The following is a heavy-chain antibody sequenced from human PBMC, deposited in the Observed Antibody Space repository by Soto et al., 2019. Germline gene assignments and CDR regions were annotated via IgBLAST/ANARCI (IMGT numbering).Heavy chain of an antibody. CDR2: IYYSGST. Sequence: NPSETLSLTCTVSGGSISSGGYYWSWIRQHPGKGLEWIGYIYYSGSTYYNPSLKSRVTISVDTSKNQFSLKLSSVTAADTAVYYCARGGYTAFFDYWGQGTLVTVSS. D-gene: IGHD5-12*01. CDR1: GGSISSGGYY. CDR3: ARGGYTAFFDY. J-gene: IGHJ4*02. V-gene: IGHV4-31*03.